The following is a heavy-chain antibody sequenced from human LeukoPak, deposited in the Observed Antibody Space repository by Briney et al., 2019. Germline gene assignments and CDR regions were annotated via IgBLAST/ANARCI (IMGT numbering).Heavy chain of an antibody. CDR3: ARKRAAAGLTDWFDP. CDR1: GGSISNSY. D-gene: IGHD6-13*01. CDR2: IYYSGST. V-gene: IGHV4-59*08. J-gene: IGHJ5*02. Sequence: SETLSLTCTVSGGSISNSYWSWIRQSPGKGLEWIGNIYYSGSTNYNSSLMSRVTISVDTSKNQFSLKLSSVTAADTAVYYCARKRAAAGLTDWFDPWGQETLVTVSS.